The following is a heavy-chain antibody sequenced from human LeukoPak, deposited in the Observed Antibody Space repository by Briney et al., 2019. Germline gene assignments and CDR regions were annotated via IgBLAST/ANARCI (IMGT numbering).Heavy chain of an antibody. V-gene: IGHV3-30*18. J-gene: IGHJ4*02. CDR3: AKSGGGYFDY. CDR2: ISYDGSNK. Sequence: PGRSLRLSCAASGFTFSSYGMHWVRQAPGKGLEWVAVISYDGSNKHYADSVKGRFTISRDNSKNTLYLQMNSLRAEDTAVYYCAKSGGGYFDYWGQGTLVTVSS. CDR1: GFTFSSYG. D-gene: IGHD3-16*01.